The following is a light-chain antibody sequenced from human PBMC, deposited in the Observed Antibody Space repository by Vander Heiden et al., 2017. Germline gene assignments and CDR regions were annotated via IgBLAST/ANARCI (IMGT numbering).Light chain of an antibody. V-gene: IGLV1-44*01. J-gene: IGLJ2*01. Sequence: QSVLTQPPSASGTPGQRVTISCSGSSSNIGSNTVNWYQQLPGTAPKLLIYSNNQRHSGVPDRFSGSKSGTSASMAISGLQAEDEADYYCAAWDDSLNGQVVFGGGTKLTVL. CDR3: AAWDDSLNGQVV. CDR1: SSNIGSNT. CDR2: SNN.